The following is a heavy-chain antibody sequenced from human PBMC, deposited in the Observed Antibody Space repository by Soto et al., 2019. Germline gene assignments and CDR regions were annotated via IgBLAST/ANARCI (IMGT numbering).Heavy chain of an antibody. V-gene: IGHV4-30-4*01. D-gene: IGHD3-9*01. J-gene: IGHJ6*02. Sequence: QVQLQESGPGLVKPSQILSLTCTVSGGGSISNVDYYWTWIRQPPGKGLEWIGYIYYSGNTYYNPSLKSRVTISVDTSENQFSLKLTSVTAADTAVYYCARVPIRYDFLTGYIPYGMDVWGQGTTVTVSS. CDR3: ARVPIRYDFLTGYIPYGMDV. CDR2: IYYSGNT. CDR1: GGGSISNVDYY.